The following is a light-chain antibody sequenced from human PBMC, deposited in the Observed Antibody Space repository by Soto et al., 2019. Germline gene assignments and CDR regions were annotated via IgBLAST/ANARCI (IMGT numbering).Light chain of an antibody. CDR2: WAS. J-gene: IGKJ1*01. V-gene: IGKV4-1*01. Sequence: DIVMTQSPDSLAVSLGERATINCKSSQSVLFSSNNKNYLAWYQQKPGQPPNLLIYWASTWESGVPDRFIGSGSGTDFTLTITSLRPEDVAVYYCQQYYSTPQTFGQGTKVEIK. CDR1: QSVLFSSNNKNY. CDR3: QQYYSTPQT.